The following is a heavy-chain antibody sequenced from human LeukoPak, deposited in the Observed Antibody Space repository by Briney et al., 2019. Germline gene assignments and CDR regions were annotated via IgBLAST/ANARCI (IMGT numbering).Heavy chain of an antibody. J-gene: IGHJ6*02. CDR2: ISAYNGNT. CDR1: GYTFTSYG. V-gene: IGHV1-18*01. Sequence: GASVKVSCKASGYTFTSYGISWVRQAPGQGLEWMGWISAYNGNTNYAQKLQGRVTMTTDTSTSTAYMELRSLRSGDTAVYYCVRYCSSTSCYQDYYYGMDVWGQGTTVTVSS. D-gene: IGHD2-2*01. CDR3: VRYCSSTSCYQDYYYGMDV.